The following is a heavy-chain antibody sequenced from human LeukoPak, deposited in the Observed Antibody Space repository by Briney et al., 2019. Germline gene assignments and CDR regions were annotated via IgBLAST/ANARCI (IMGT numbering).Heavy chain of an antibody. CDR3: AKDGSGYDTYYFDY. Sequence: GGSLRLSCAPSGFTFSSYAMSWVRQAPGKGLEWVSAISGSGGSTYYADSVKGRFTISRDNSKNTLYLQMNSLRAEDTAVYYCAKDGSGYDTYYFDYWGQGTLVTVSS. V-gene: IGHV3-23*01. CDR1: GFTFSSYA. J-gene: IGHJ4*02. CDR2: ISGSGGST. D-gene: IGHD5-12*01.